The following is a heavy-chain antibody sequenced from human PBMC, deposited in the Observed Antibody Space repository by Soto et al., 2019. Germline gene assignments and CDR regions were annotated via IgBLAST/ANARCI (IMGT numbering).Heavy chain of an antibody. Sequence: SETLSLTCAVYGGSFSGYYWSWIRQPPGKGLEWIGEINHSGSTNYNPSLKSRVTISVDTSKKQFSLKVSSVTTADTAVYYCARGGRRVSARYGNWFDPWGQGTLVTSPQ. V-gene: IGHV4-34*01. CDR1: GGSFSGYY. D-gene: IGHD4-17*01. CDR3: ARGGRRVSARYGNWFDP. CDR2: INHSGST. J-gene: IGHJ5*02.